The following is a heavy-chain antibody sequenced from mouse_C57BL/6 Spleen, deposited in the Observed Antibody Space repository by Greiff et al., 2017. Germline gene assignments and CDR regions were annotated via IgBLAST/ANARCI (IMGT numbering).Heavy chain of an antibody. CDR3: TRGDYGNYGFDY. J-gene: IGHJ2*01. CDR1: GFTFSSYA. CDR2: ISSGGDYI. D-gene: IGHD2-1*01. Sequence: EVQLVESGEGLVKPGGSLKLSCAASGFTFSSYAMSWVRQTPEKRLEWVAYISSGGDYIYYADTVKGRFTISRDNARNTLYLQMSSLKSEDTAMYYCTRGDYGNYGFDYWGQGTTLTVSS. V-gene: IGHV5-9-1*02.